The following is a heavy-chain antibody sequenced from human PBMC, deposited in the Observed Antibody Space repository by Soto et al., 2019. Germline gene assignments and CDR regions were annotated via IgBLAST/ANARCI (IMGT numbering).Heavy chain of an antibody. D-gene: IGHD3-3*01. CDR2: ISYDGDYT. J-gene: IGHJ3*01. CDR1: GVTFRTYG. Sequence: QVQLVESGRGVVQPGRSLTLSCVVSGVTFRTYGIHWVRQAPGKGLEWVAVISYDGDYTSYADSVKGRFTISRDNSKNTIYLQLTSLGAEDTALYYCAKSDRGVFGVVMSPALDPLDVWGQGTMVAVSS. V-gene: IGHV3-30*18. CDR3: AKSDRGVFGVVMSPALDPLDV.